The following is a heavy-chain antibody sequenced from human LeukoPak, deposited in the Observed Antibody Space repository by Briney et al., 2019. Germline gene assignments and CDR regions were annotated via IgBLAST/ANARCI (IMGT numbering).Heavy chain of an antibody. V-gene: IGHV3-33*01. CDR2: IWYDGSNK. Sequence: GRSLRLSCAASGFTFSSYGMHWVRQAPGKGLEWVALIWYDGSNKYYADSVKGRFTISRDNAKNSLYLQMNSLRDEDTAVYYCARINMVRGVISPPDHWGQGTLVTVSS. J-gene: IGHJ4*02. D-gene: IGHD3-10*01. CDR1: GFTFSSYG. CDR3: ARINMVRGVISPPDH.